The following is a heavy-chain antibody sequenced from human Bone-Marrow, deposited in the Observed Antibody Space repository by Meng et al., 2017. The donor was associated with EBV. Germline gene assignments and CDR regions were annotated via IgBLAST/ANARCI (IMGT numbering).Heavy chain of an antibody. D-gene: IGHD6-13*01. J-gene: IGHJ6*02. V-gene: IGHV4-30-4*01. Sequence: VQLQEQGPGLVKASQTLSLTCAVSNGSLTSGGYYWSWIRQSPGKGLEWIGFIYHSGITYYNPSLKSRVTISVDTSKNQFSLKLSSVTAADTAVYYCARDIRAGTAISSYGVDVWGLGTTVTVSS. CDR2: IYHSGIT. CDR1: NGSLTSGGYY. CDR3: ARDIRAGTAISSYGVDV.